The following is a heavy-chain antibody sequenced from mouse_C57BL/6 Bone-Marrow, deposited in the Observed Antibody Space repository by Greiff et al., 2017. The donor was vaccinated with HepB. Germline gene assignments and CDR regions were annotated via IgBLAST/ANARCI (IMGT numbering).Heavy chain of an antibody. CDR1: GYAFTNYL. V-gene: IGHV1-54*01. CDR2: INPGSGGT. Sequence: QVQLQQSGAELVRPGTSVKVSCKASGYAFTNYLIEWVKQRPGQGLEWIGVINPGSGGTNYNEKFKGKATLTADKSSSNAYMQLSSLTSEDSAVYFCARPGYFDVWGTGTTVTVSS. CDR3: ARPGYFDV. J-gene: IGHJ1*03.